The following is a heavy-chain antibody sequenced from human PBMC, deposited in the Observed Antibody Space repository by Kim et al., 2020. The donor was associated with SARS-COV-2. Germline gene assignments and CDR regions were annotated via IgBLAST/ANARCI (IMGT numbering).Heavy chain of an antibody. V-gene: IGHV4-59*13. CDR3: ARDGWIVPVNRFDP. CDR2: IYYSGST. D-gene: IGHD2-8*02. CDR1: GGSISSYY. J-gene: IGHJ5*02. Sequence: SETLSLTCTVSGGSISSYYWSWIRQPPGKGLEWIGYIYYSGSTNYNPSLKSRVTISVDTSKNQFSLMLSSVTAADTAVYYCARDGWIVPVNRFDPRGQGTLVAVSS.